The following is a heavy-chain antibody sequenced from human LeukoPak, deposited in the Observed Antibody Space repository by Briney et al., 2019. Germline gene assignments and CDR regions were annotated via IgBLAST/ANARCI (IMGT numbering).Heavy chain of an antibody. D-gene: IGHD2-15*01. Sequence: GGSLRLSCAASGFTFSSYSMNWVRQAPGKGLEWVSSISSSSSYIYYADSVKGRFTISRDNAKNSLYLQMNSLRAEDTAVYYCARDCSGGSCYERDFDYWGQGTLVTVSS. J-gene: IGHJ4*02. V-gene: IGHV3-21*01. CDR2: ISSSSSYI. CDR3: ARDCSGGSCYERDFDY. CDR1: GFTFSSYS.